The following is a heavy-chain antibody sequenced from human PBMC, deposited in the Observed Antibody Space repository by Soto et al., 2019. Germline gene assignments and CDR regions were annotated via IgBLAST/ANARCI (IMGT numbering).Heavy chain of an antibody. CDR1: GFTFSSYA. V-gene: IGHV3-23*01. CDR2: ISSSGYGT. CDR3: AKVADFWSGYPPTSYFDF. J-gene: IGHJ4*02. Sequence: EVQLLESGGGLVQPGGSLRLSCAASGFTFSSYAMSWVRQAPVKGLEWVSSISSSGYGTFYADSVKGRFTISRDISKNTLYLQMNSLRAEDTAIYYCAKVADFWSGYPPTSYFDFWGQGTLVTVSS. D-gene: IGHD3-3*01.